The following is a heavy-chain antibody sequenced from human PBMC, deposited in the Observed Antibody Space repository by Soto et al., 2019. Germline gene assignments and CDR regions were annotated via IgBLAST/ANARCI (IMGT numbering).Heavy chain of an antibody. CDR2: IYYSGST. J-gene: IGHJ3*02. CDR3: ARHYSSSWANADAFDI. V-gene: IGHV4-59*08. Sequence: PSETLSLTCTVSGGSISSYYWSWIRQPPGKGLEWIGYIYYSGSTNYNPSLKSRVTISVDTSKNQFSLKLSSVTAADTAVYYCARHYSSSWANADAFDIWGQGTMVTVSS. CDR1: GGSISSYY. D-gene: IGHD6-13*01.